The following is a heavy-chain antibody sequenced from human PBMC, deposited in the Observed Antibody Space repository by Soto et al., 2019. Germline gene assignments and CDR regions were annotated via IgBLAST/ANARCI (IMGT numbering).Heavy chain of an antibody. CDR1: GGSFIGYY. CDR2: INHSGST. V-gene: IGHV4-34*01. Sequence: SETLSLTCAVYGGSFIGYYWSWIRQPPGKGLEWIGEINHSGSTNYNPSLKSRVTISVDTSKNQFPLKLSSVTAADTAVYYCARWGWVQSTYGMDVWGQGTTVTVSS. D-gene: IGHD5-18*01. J-gene: IGHJ6*02. CDR3: ARWGWVQSTYGMDV.